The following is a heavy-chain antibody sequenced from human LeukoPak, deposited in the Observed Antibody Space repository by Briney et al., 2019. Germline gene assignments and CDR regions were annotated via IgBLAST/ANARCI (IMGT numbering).Heavy chain of an antibody. CDR3: AKDGGDYYDPPNAFDI. D-gene: IGHD3-22*01. Sequence: GGSLRLSCAASGFTFSTYAMHWVRQAPGKGLEWVAVISYDGTNKYYADSVKGRFTISRDNSKNTLYLQMNSLRAEDTAVYYCAKDGGDYYDPPNAFDIWGQGTMVTVSS. CDR2: ISYDGTNK. CDR1: GFTFSTYA. V-gene: IGHV3-30*04. J-gene: IGHJ3*02.